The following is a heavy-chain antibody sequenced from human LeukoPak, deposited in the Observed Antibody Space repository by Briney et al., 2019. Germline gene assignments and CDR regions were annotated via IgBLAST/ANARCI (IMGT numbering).Heavy chain of an antibody. CDR2: IYPGDSDT. Sequence: GESLQISCKGSGSSFTSYWIAWVRQMPGKGLEYMGIIYPGDSDTRYSPSFQGQVTISADESINTAYLQWSSLKASDTAMYYCARPSSSGWYYFDYWGQGTLVTVSS. CDR3: ARPSSSGWYYFDY. D-gene: IGHD6-19*01. CDR1: GSSFTSYW. V-gene: IGHV5-51*01. J-gene: IGHJ4*02.